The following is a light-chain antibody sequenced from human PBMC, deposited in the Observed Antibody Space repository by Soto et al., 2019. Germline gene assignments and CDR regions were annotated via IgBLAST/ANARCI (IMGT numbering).Light chain of an antibody. Sequence: IHMTQSSSTLSASVGDRVTITCRASESISRWLAWYQQKPGKAPKLLIYAASNLQSGVPSRFSGSGSGTDFTLTISSLQPEDFATYFCQQSYSTPPWTFGQGTKVDI. CDR1: ESISRW. J-gene: IGKJ1*01. CDR2: AAS. V-gene: IGKV1-39*01. CDR3: QQSYSTPPWT.